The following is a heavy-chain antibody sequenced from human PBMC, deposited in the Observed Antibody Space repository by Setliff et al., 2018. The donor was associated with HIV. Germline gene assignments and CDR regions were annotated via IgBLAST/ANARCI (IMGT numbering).Heavy chain of an antibody. J-gene: IGHJ4*02. D-gene: IGHD4-4*01. Sequence: GGSLSLSCAASGFTFNNNDMTWVRQVPGKGLEWVSSISYSGDNRYYADSVKGRFTISRDNSKNTVYLQMNSLRAEDTAVYYCAKDQGTTVTTWDHWGQGTLVTVSS. V-gene: IGHV3-23*01. CDR1: GFTFNNND. CDR3: AKDQGTTVTTWDH. CDR2: ISYSGDNR.